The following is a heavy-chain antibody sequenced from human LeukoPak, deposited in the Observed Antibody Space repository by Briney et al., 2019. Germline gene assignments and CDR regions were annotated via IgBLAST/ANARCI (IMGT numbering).Heavy chain of an antibody. D-gene: IGHD3-22*01. CDR3: ATSYDSSGNN. CDR2: IYQDGSVK. CDR1: GFTLSSHW. J-gene: IGHJ4*02. Sequence: GGSLRLSCAAYGFTLSSHWSRSVRQAPGKGQEWVANIYQDGSVKYYVDSVKGRFTISRDNAKNSLYLEMNNLRAEDTAIYYCATSYDSSGNNWGQGTLVTVSS. V-gene: IGHV3-7*01.